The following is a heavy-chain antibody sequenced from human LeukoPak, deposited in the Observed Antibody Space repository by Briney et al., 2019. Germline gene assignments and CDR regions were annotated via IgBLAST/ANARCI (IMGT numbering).Heavy chain of an antibody. V-gene: IGHV3-20*04. CDR3: AREILTPMVRGVSRGGFDY. Sequence: PGGSLRLSCAASGFTFNSYSMNWVRQAPGKGLEWVSGINWNGGSTGYADSVKGRFTISRDNAKNSLYLQMNSLRAEDTALYYCAREILTPMVRGVSRGGFDYWGQGTLVTVSS. CDR2: INWNGGST. CDR1: GFTFNSYS. J-gene: IGHJ4*02. D-gene: IGHD3-10*01.